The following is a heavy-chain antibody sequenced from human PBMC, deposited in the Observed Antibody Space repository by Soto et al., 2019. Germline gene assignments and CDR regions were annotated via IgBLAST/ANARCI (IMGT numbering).Heavy chain of an antibody. D-gene: IGHD6-19*01. CDR2: IYYSGST. CDR1: GGSISSSSYY. Sequence: QLQLQESGPGLVKPSETLSLTCTVSGGSISSSSYYWGWIRQPPGKGLEWIGSIYYSGSTYYNPSLKSRVTISVDTSKNQFSLKLSSVTAADTAVYYCARHVNDQPYSSGWYAGGYFDYWGQGTLVTVSS. J-gene: IGHJ4*02. V-gene: IGHV4-39*01. CDR3: ARHVNDQPYSSGWYAGGYFDY.